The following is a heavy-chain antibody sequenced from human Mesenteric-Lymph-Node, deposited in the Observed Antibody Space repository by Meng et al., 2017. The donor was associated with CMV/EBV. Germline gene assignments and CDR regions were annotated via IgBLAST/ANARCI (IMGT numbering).Heavy chain of an antibody. V-gene: IGHV4-34*01. CDR1: GGSSSGRY. Sequence: GSLRLSCAVYGGSSSGRYWSWIRHAPGKGLEWIGEISHSGSTNYHPSLKSRDTISTDTSKDQFTLKLTSVTAADTGVYYGAGARGYSGYEFGPGGQGTLVTVSS. J-gene: IGHJ5*02. CDR2: ISHSGST. CDR3: AGARGYSGYEFGP. D-gene: IGHD5-12*01.